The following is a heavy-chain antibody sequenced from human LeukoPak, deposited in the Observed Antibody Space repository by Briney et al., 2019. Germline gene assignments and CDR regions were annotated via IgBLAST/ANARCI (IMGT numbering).Heavy chain of an antibody. CDR3: ARDRGTPGATANWYFDR. CDR1: GDSFSSYY. Sequence: SETLSLTCTVPGDSFSSYYWTWIWQTPGKGPEWIGYIYYSGSTNYDPSLRSRVTISVDTSKNQFSLNLRSVTAADTAVYYCARDRGTPGATANWYFDRWGRGTLVTVSS. CDR2: IYYSGST. J-gene: IGHJ2*01. D-gene: IGHD1-26*01. V-gene: IGHV4-59*01.